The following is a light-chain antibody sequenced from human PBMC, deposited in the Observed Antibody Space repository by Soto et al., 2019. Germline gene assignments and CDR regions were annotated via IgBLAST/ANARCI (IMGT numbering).Light chain of an antibody. J-gene: IGKJ1*01. CDR2: DAS. V-gene: IGKV1-5*01. Sequence: DIQMTQSPSTLSASVGDRVTITCRASQSISRWLAWHQQKPGKAPRLLIYDASNLQRGVPSRFSGRGSGTEFSLTITSLQPEDFATYYCQQYNDYSGMFGQGTKVDIK. CDR1: QSISRW. CDR3: QQYNDYSGM.